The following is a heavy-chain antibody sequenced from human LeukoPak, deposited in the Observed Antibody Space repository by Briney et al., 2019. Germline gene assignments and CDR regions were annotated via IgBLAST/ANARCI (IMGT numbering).Heavy chain of an antibody. D-gene: IGHD3-10*01. Sequence: GGSLRLSCAASGFTFSSYGMHWVRQAPGKGLEWVAVISYDGSNKYYTDSVNGRFTISRDNSKNALFLQMNSLRAEDTAVYYCAKEGYYGSGSFPVYWGQGTLVTVSS. CDR1: GFTFSSYG. V-gene: IGHV3-30*18. J-gene: IGHJ4*02. CDR3: AKEGYYGSGSFPVY. CDR2: ISYDGSNK.